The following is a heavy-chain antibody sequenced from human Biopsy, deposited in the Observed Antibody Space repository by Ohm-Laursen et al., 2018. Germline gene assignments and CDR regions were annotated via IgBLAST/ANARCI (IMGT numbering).Heavy chain of an antibody. Sequence: VASAKVSCNASGYSFDNYGISLVCQASGQRPEWMGWVSGYNGVTNYARKFQGRVTMTIEKSTTTAYMELRGLRSDDTAVYYCGRDYYYNGTDIWGPGTTLTVSS. J-gene: IGHJ6*02. CDR3: GRDYYYNGTDI. V-gene: IGHV1-18*01. CDR2: VSGYNGVT. CDR1: GYSFDNYG.